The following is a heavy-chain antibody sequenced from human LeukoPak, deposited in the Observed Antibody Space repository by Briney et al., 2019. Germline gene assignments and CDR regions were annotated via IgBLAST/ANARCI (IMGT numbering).Heavy chain of an antibody. CDR1: GFTVSSNY. CDR3: ARDRRYCSSTSCSRTFDY. D-gene: IGHD2-2*01. Sequence: GGSLRLSCAASGFTVSSNYMSWVRQAPVKGLEWVSVIYSGGSTYYADSVKGRFTISRDNSKNTLYLQMNSLRAEDTAVYYCARDRRYCSSTSCSRTFDYWGQGTLVTVSS. J-gene: IGHJ4*02. V-gene: IGHV3-53*01. CDR2: IYSGGST.